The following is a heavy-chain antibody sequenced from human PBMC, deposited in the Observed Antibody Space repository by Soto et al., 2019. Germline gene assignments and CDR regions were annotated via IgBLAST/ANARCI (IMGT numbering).Heavy chain of an antibody. CDR2: ISGSGGST. CDR3: ARVPKRQLWTFDY. CDR1: GFIFSSYA. J-gene: IGHJ4*02. D-gene: IGHD5-18*01. V-gene: IGHV3-23*01. Sequence: GGSLRLCCAASGFIFSSYAMSWVRQAPGKGLEWVSVISGSGGSTYYADSVKGRFTISRENAKNSLYLQMNSLRAGDTAVYYCARVPKRQLWTFDYWGQGT.